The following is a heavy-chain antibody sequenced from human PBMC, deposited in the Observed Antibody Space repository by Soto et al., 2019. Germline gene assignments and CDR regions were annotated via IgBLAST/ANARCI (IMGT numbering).Heavy chain of an antibody. CDR1: GGSISSYY. CDR2: IYTSGST. CDR3: ASAARRGGAYYYYYGMDV. V-gene: IGHV4-4*07. D-gene: IGHD6-6*01. J-gene: IGHJ6*02. Sequence: SLSLTCTVSGGSISSYYWSWIRQPAGKGLEWIGRIYTSGSTNYSPSLKSRVTMSVDTSKNQFSLKLSSVTAADTAVYYCASAARRGGAYYYYYGMDVWGQGTTVTVSS.